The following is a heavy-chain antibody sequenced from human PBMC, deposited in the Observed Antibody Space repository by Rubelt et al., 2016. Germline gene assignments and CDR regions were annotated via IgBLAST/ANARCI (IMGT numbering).Heavy chain of an antibody. CDR3: ARGRFLEWLPPDY. V-gene: IGHV4-39*01. Sequence: QVQLQESGPGLVKPSETLSLTCTVSGGSISSYYWGWIRQPPGKGLEWIGSIYYSGSTYYNPSLKSRVTISVDTSKNQCSLKLSSVTAADTAVYYCARGRFLEWLPPDYWGQGTLVTVSS. D-gene: IGHD3-3*01. J-gene: IGHJ4*02. CDR2: IYYSGST. CDR1: GGSISSYY.